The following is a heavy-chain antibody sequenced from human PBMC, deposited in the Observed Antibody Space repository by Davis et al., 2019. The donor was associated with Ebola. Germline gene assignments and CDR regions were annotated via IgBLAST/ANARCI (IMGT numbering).Heavy chain of an antibody. CDR1: GFTFSSYG. D-gene: IGHD2-2*01. J-gene: IGHJ4*02. V-gene: IGHV3-30*02. Sequence: GESLKISCAASGFTFSSYGMHWVRQAPGKGLEWVAFIRYDGSNKYYADSVKGRFTISRDNSKNTLYLQMNSLRAEDTAVYYCAKMAGYCSSTSCSYFDYWGQGALVTVSS. CDR2: IRYDGSNK. CDR3: AKMAGYCSSTSCSYFDY.